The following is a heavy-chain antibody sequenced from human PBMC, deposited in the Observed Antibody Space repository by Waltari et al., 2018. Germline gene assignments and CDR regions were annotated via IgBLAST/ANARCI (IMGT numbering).Heavy chain of an antibody. J-gene: IGHJ6*03. D-gene: IGHD2-2*01. CDR1: GGSISSYY. CDR3: ARDVTSHYYMDV. Sequence: QMQLQESGPGLVKPSETLSLTCTVSGGSISSYYWSWIRQPPGKGLEWIGYIYYSGSTNYNPSLKSRVTISVDTSKNQFSLKLSSVTAADTAVYYCARDVTSHYYMDVWGKGTTVTVSS. CDR2: IYYSGST. V-gene: IGHV4-59*01.